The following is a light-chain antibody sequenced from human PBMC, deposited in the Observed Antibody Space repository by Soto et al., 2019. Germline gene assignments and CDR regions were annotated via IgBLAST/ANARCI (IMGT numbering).Light chain of an antibody. CDR2: KTS. J-gene: IGKJ1*01. Sequence: DIKMTQSPSSLSASVGARVTITSRASQSIGSWLAWYQQKPGKAPKILIYKTSILENGVPSRFSGSGSGTELTLSISSLQPDYFATYYCHQYNSYWTFGQGTKVDIK. V-gene: IGKV1-5*03. CDR3: HQYNSYWT. CDR1: QSIGSW.